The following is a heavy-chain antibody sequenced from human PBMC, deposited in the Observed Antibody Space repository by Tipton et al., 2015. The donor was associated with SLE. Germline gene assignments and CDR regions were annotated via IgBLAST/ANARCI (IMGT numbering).Heavy chain of an antibody. CDR2: ISDSSGSI. CDR3: AKRTDLLGELSPLEY. CDR1: GFTFSSQA. Sequence: SLILSCAASGFTFSSQAMSWVRQAPGKGLEWVSAISDSSGSIYYADSVKGRFTISRDNSKNTLYLQMNSLRAEDTALYYCAKRTDLLGELSPLEYWGQGTLVTVSS. V-gene: IGHV3-23*01. D-gene: IGHD3-16*02. J-gene: IGHJ4*02.